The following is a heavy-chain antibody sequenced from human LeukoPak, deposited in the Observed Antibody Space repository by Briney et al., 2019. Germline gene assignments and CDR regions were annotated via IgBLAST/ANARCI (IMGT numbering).Heavy chain of an antibody. J-gene: IGHJ4*02. CDR3: AKRRGIANPDY. V-gene: IGHV3-13*01. Sequence: GGSLRLSCAASGFTFSSYDMHWVRQATGKGLEWVSAIGTAGDTYYADSVKGRFTISRDSSKNTLYLQMNSLRAEDTAVYYCAKRRGIANPDYWGQGTLVTVSS. CDR1: GFTFSSYD. D-gene: IGHD6-13*01. CDR2: IGTAGDT.